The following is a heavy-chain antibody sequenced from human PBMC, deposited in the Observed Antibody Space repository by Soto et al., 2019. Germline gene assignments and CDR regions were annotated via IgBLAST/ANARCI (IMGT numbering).Heavy chain of an antibody. Sequence: PGASLKISCKGSGYSFTSYWISWVRQMPGKGLEWMGRIDPSDSYTNYSPSFQGHVTISADKSISTAYLQWSSLKASDTAMYYCARLPIVVVPAAMLNYYYYGMDVWGQGTTVTVSS. CDR1: GYSFTSYW. D-gene: IGHD2-2*01. CDR2: IDPSDSYT. J-gene: IGHJ6*02. CDR3: ARLPIVVVPAAMLNYYYYGMDV. V-gene: IGHV5-10-1*01.